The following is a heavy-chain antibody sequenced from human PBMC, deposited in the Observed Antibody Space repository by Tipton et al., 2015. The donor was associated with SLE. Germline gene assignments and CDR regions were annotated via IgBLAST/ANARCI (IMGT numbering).Heavy chain of an antibody. CDR2: IYPGDSDI. CDR3: ARHSGPFDY. V-gene: IGHV5-51*01. J-gene: IGHJ4*02. Sequence: WIRQPPGKGLEWMGIIYPGDSDIRYSPSFQGQVTISADKSISTAYLQWSSLKASDTAMYYCARHSGPFDYWGQGTLVTVSS.